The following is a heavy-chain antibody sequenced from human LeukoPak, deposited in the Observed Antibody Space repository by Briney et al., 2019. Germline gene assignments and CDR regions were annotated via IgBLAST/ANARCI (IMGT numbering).Heavy chain of an antibody. CDR1: GGTFSSYA. J-gene: IGHJ4*02. CDR2: IIPILGIA. Sequence: SVKVSCKASGGTFSSYAISWVRQSPGQGLEWMGRIIPILGIANYAQKFQGRVTITADKSTSTAYMELSNLRSEDTAVYYCAVLATINHYWGQGTLVTVSS. CDR3: AVLATINHY. D-gene: IGHD5-12*01. V-gene: IGHV1-69*04.